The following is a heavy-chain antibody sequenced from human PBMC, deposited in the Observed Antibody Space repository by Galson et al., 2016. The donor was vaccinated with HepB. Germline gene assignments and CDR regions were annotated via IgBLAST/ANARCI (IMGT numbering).Heavy chain of an antibody. CDR2: SSVYEGNT. Sequence: SVKVSCKASGYTFSDYGVTWLRQAPGQGPEWIGWSSVYEGNTKDAQQFQGRVTMTADISTSTASLELRGLRPDDTAVYYCARAKAENPLSAHTYWGQGTLITVSS. CDR1: GYTFSDYG. CDR3: ARAKAENPLSAHTY. D-gene: IGHD1-14*01. V-gene: IGHV1-18*01. J-gene: IGHJ4*02.